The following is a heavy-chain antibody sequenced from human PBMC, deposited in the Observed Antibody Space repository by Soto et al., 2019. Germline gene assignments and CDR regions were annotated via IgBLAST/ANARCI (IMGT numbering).Heavy chain of an antibody. CDR3: ARAGVENWLDP. D-gene: IGHD3-10*01. Sequence: QVQLVESGGGVVQPGRSLRLSCEGSGFTFNKYGMHWVRQAPGKGLEWVAIIWYDGSNDFYADSVKGRFTISKDNSKNKVYLEMDSLRVEDTGIYYCARAGVENWLDPWGLGTLVTVSS. V-gene: IGHV3-33*01. CDR2: IWYDGSND. J-gene: IGHJ5*02. CDR1: GFTFNKYG.